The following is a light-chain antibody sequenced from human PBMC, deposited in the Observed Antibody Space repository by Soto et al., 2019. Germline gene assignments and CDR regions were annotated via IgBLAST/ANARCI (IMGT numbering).Light chain of an antibody. Sequence: QPVRTQSPSASASLGASVKLTCTLSSGHSSYAIAWHQQQPEKGPRYLMKLNSDGSHSKGDGIPDRFSGSSSGAERYLTISSLQSEDEADYYCQTWGTGPWVFGGGTKLTVL. CDR2: LNSDGSH. CDR3: QTWGTGPWV. V-gene: IGLV4-69*01. J-gene: IGLJ3*02. CDR1: SGHSSYA.